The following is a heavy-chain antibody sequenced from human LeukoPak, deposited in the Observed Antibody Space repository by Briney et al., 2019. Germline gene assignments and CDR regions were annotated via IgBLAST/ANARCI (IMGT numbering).Heavy chain of an antibody. CDR1: GFTFNNYG. V-gene: IGHV3-23*01. CDR3: AELGITMIGGV. D-gene: IGHD3-10*02. CDR2: ISGSEDST. Sequence: GGSLRLSCAASGFTFNNYGMNWVRQAPGKGLEWVSGISGSEDSTYYADSVKGRVTISRDNSKNTLYLQMNSLRAEDTAVYYCAELGITMIGGVWGKGTTVTISS. J-gene: IGHJ6*04.